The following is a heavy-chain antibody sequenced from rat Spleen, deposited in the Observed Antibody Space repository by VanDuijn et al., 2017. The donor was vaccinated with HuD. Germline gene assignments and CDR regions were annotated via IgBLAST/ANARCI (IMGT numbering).Heavy chain of an antibody. D-gene: IGHD1-1*01. CDR1: GFTFNNYW. Sequence: EVQLMESGGGLVQPGRSLKLSCVASGFTFNNYWMTWIRQAPGKGLEWVASITNTGGSTYYPDSVKGRFTISRDTVENTLYLQVDRLRSEDTATYYCARRAGLYYSGDYFDYRGQGVMVTVSS. CDR2: ITNTGGST. V-gene: IGHV5-31*01. J-gene: IGHJ2*01. CDR3: ARRAGLYYSGDYFDY.